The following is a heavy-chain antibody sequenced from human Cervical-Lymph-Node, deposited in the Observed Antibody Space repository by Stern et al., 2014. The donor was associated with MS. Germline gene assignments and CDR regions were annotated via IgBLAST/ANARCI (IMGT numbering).Heavy chain of an antibody. Sequence: QITLKESGPTLVRPTQTLTLTCTFSGFSLASNGVGVGWIRQPQGQALEWLALIFWDGDRRYSPSLSSRLTLTKDTSKNQVVLTMTNMDPTDTATYYCAHVANYDALTDYSTVGPFDYWGQGTLVTVSS. CDR1: GFSLASNGVG. D-gene: IGHD3-9*01. V-gene: IGHV2-5*02. J-gene: IGHJ4*02. CDR3: AHVANYDALTDYSTVGPFDY. CDR2: IFWDGDR.